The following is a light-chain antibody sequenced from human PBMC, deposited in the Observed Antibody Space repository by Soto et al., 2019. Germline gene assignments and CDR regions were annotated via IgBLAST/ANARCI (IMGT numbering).Light chain of an antibody. J-gene: IGKJ1*01. CDR3: QQRGTWPT. CDR1: QSVSGY. Sequence: EVVLTQSPVTLSLSPGERATLSCRASQSVSGYLAWYQQKPGQAPRLLIYDASSRANGIPARFTGSGSGTDFSLTISSLEPEDFAVYYCQQRGTWPTFGLGTRVEI. V-gene: IGKV3-11*01. CDR2: DAS.